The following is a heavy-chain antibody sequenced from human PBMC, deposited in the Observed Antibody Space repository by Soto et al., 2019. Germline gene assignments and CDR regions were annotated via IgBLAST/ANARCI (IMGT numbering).Heavy chain of an antibody. V-gene: IGHV3-11*06. CDR3: ARDLVVVPAATAYYYGMDV. CDR1: GFTFSDYY. CDR2: ISSSSSYT. D-gene: IGHD2-2*01. J-gene: IGHJ6*02. Sequence: GGSLRLSCAASGFTFSDYYMSWIRQAPGKXLEWVSYISSSSSYTNYADSVKGRFTISRDNAKNSLYLQMNSLRAEDTAVYYCARDLVVVPAATAYYYGMDVWGQGTTVTVSS.